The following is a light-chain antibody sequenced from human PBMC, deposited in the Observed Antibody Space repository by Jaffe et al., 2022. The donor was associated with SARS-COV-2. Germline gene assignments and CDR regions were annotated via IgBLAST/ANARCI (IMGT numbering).Light chain of an antibody. CDR2: EVS. J-gene: IGLJ2*01. Sequence: QSALTQPPSASGSPGQSVAISCTGTSSDVGAYNFVSWYQQHPGTAPKLMIFEVSKRPSGVPDRFSGSKSGNTASLTVSGLQAEDEADYYCSSYAGANNLIFGGGTKLTVL. CDR1: SSDVGAYNF. CDR3: SSYAGANNLI. V-gene: IGLV2-8*01.